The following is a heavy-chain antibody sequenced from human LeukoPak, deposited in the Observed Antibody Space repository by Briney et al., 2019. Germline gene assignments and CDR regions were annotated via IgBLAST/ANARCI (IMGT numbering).Heavy chain of an antibody. Sequence: SETLSLTCDVYGGSFIGYYWSWIRQPPGKGLEWIGEINHFVSTNYNPSLKSRVTISIDTSKNQFSLKLSSVTAADTAVYYCARIRSRKWGFDYWGQGTLVTVSS. CDR1: GGSFIGYY. CDR2: INHFVST. J-gene: IGHJ4*02. V-gene: IGHV4-34*01. CDR3: ARIRSRKWGFDY. D-gene: IGHD1-26*01.